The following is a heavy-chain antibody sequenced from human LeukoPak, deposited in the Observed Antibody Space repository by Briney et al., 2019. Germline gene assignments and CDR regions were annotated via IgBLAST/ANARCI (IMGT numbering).Heavy chain of an antibody. CDR2: IIPIFGTA. J-gene: IGHJ3*02. Sequence: GASVKVSCKASGYTFTSYGISWVRQAPGQGLEWMGGIIPIFGTANYAQKFQGRVTITADESTSTAYMELSSLRSEDTAVYYCARDPRLRWLQDAFDIWGQGTMVTVSS. CDR1: GYTFTSYG. V-gene: IGHV1-69*13. CDR3: ARDPRLRWLQDAFDI. D-gene: IGHD5-24*01.